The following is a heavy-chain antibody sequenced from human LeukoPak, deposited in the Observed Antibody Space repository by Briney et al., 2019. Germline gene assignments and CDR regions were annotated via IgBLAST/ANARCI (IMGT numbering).Heavy chain of an antibody. V-gene: IGHV3-30*02. D-gene: IGHD4/OR15-4a*01. CDR1: GGTFSSYG. J-gene: IGHJ5*02. CDR3: ANSARFDP. Sequence: SCKASGGTFSSYGMHWVRQAPGKGLEWVAFIRYDGSNKYYADSVKGRFTISRDNSKNTLYLQMNSLRAEDTAVYYCANSARFDPWGQGTLVTVSS. CDR2: IRYDGSNK.